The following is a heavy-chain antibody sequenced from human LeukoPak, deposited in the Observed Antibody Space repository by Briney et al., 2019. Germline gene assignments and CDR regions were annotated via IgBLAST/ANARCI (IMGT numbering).Heavy chain of an antibody. D-gene: IGHD6-19*01. CDR3: AREGSSGWYSSFDY. J-gene: IGHJ4*02. Sequence: GGSLRLSCAASGFTFSSYIMNWVRQAPGKGLEWVSSISSSSSYIYYADSVKGRFTISRDNAKNSLYLQMNSLRAEDTAVYYCAREGSSGWYSSFDYWGQGTLVTVSS. CDR1: GFTFSSYI. V-gene: IGHV3-21*01. CDR2: ISSSSSYI.